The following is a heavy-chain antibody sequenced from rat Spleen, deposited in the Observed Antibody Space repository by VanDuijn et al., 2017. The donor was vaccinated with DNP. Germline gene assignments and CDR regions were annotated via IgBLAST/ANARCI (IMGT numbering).Heavy chain of an antibody. D-gene: IGHD1-1*01. CDR3: ARDGQWDYLDY. CDR1: GFSLTSYN. CDR2: VWIGGTT. J-gene: IGHJ2*01. Sequence: QVQLKESGPGLVQPSQTLSLTCTVAGFSLTSYNVHWVRQPPGKGLEWMGVVWIGGTTPISSIFKSRVSINRDTSRNQVFLEVNSLQSEDSATYYCARDGQWDYLDYWGQGVMVTVAS. V-gene: IGHV2-41*01.